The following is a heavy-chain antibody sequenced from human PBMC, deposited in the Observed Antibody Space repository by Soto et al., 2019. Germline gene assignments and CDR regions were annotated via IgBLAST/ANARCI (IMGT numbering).Heavy chain of an antibody. CDR1: GGSLSSYY. CDR3: ARLQYSSGWYRYYYYYMDV. Sequence: SETLSLTCTVSGGSLSSYYWSWIRQPPGKGLEWIGYIYYSGSTNYNPSLKSRVTISVDTSKNQFSLKLSSVTAADTAVYYCARLQYSSGWYRYYYYYMDVWGKGTTVTVSS. J-gene: IGHJ6*03. D-gene: IGHD6-19*01. CDR2: IYYSGST. V-gene: IGHV4-59*08.